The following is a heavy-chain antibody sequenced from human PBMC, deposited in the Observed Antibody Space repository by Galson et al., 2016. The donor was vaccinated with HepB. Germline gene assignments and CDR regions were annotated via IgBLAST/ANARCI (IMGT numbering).Heavy chain of an antibody. Sequence: SETLSLTCGVFGASFSDYYWNWIRQPPGKGLEWIGEIFHTGIMNYNPSLKSRVTISVDMSESQLSLKLSSVTAADTAVYYCARGGTYYIGYWGQGALVTVSS. CDR3: ARGGTYYIGY. CDR1: GASFSDYY. V-gene: IGHV4-34*01. CDR2: IFHTGIM. J-gene: IGHJ4*02. D-gene: IGHD1-26*01.